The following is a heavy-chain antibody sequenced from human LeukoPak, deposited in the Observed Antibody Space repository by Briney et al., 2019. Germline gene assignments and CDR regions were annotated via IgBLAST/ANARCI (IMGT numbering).Heavy chain of an antibody. CDR3: ARGDAYYDFWSGYYKAVYYFDY. CDR1: GGSFSGYY. Sequence: SETLSLTCAVYGGSFSGYYWSWIRQPPGKGLEWIGEINHSGSTNYNPSLKSRVTISVDTSKNQFSLKLSSVTAADTAVYYCARGDAYYDFWSGYYKAVYYFDYWGQGTLVTVSS. J-gene: IGHJ4*02. D-gene: IGHD3-3*01. V-gene: IGHV4-34*01. CDR2: INHSGST.